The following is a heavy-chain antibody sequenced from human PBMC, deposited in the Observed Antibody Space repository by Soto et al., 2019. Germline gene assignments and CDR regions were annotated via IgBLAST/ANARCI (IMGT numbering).Heavy chain of an antibody. CDR2: IYYSGST. Sequence: SETLSLTCTVSGGSISSSSYYWGWILQPPGKGLEWIGSIYYSGSTNYNPSLKSRVTISVDTSKNQFSLNLRSMSPADTAVYYCARVGGLAARTFDYWGPGTLVTGSS. V-gene: IGHV4-39*07. D-gene: IGHD6-6*01. CDR1: GGSISSSSYY. J-gene: IGHJ4*02. CDR3: ARVGGLAARTFDY.